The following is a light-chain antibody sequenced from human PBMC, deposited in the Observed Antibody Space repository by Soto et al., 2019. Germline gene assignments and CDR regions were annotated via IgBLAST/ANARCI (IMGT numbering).Light chain of an antibody. CDR2: EVN. CDR1: SSDVGGYNY. Sequence: QSVLTQPPSASGSPGQSVTISCTGTSSDVGGYNYVSWYQQHTGRAPKLMIYEVNKRPSGVPDRFSGSKSGNTASLTVSGLQAEDEADYYCSSYAGSNNLGVFGGGTKLTVL. J-gene: IGLJ2*01. V-gene: IGLV2-8*01. CDR3: SSYAGSNNLGV.